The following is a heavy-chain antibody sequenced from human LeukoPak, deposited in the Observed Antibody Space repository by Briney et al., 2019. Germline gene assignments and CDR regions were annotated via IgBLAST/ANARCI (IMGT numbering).Heavy chain of an antibody. Sequence: SETLSLTCTVSGGSISSGGYYWSWIRQHPGKGLEWIGYIYYSGSTNYNPSLKSRVTISVDTSKNQFSLKLSSVTAADTAVYYCATLNSSGWYSRNKYYFDYWGQGTLVTVSS. CDR1: GGSISSGGYY. D-gene: IGHD6-19*01. J-gene: IGHJ4*02. CDR3: ATLNSSGWYSRNKYYFDY. V-gene: IGHV4-61*08. CDR2: IYYSGST.